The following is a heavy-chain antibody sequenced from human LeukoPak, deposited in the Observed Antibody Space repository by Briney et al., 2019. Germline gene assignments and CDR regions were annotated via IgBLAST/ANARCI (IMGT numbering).Heavy chain of an antibody. CDR3: ARDITYNWNYVGFEDTDAFDI. Sequence: ASVKVSCKASGYTFNSFYMHWVRQAPGQGLEWMGIINPTGGSTTYAQKFQDRVTMTRDTSTSTVYMELSSLKSEDTAVYYCARDITYNWNYVGFEDTDAFDIWGQGTMVTVSS. CDR2: INPTGGST. CDR1: GYTFNSFY. J-gene: IGHJ3*02. V-gene: IGHV1-46*02. D-gene: IGHD1-7*01.